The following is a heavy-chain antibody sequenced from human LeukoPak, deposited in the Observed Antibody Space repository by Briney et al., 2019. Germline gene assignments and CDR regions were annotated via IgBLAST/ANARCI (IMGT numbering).Heavy chain of an antibody. J-gene: IGHJ3*02. CDR2: INHSGST. D-gene: IGHD2-21*01. CDR1: GGSFSGYY. Sequence: PSETLSLTCAVYGGSFSGYYWSWIRQPPGKGLEWIGGINHSGSTNYNPSLKSRVTISVDTSKNQFSLKLSSVTAADTAVYYCARTAGGVEDAFDIWGQGTMVTVSS. CDR3: ARTAGGVEDAFDI. V-gene: IGHV4-34*01.